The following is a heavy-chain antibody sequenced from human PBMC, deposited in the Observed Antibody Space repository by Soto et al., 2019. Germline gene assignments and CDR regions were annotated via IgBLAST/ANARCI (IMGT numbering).Heavy chain of an antibody. CDR3: AKGLTPYSSSWYYYYGMDV. Sequence: EVQLLESGGGLEQPGGSLRLSCAASGFTFSSYAMSWVRQAPGKGLEWVSAISGSGGSTYYADSVKGRFTISRDNSKNTLYLQMNSLRAEDTAVYYCAKGLTPYSSSWYYYYGMDVWGQGTTVTVSS. CDR1: GFTFSSYA. CDR2: ISGSGGST. D-gene: IGHD6-13*01. J-gene: IGHJ6*02. V-gene: IGHV3-23*01.